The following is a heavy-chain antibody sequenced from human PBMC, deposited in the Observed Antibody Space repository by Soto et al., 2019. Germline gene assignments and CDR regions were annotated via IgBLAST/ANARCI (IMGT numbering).Heavy chain of an antibody. J-gene: IGHJ5*01. V-gene: IGHV1-18*01. Sequence: ASVKVSCKASGYTFSNYAISWVRQAPGQGLEWMGWISVYNGNTKSAEKFQGRVTMTTDTSTSTAYMELRSLSSDDTALYHCARDRRITVIRGPLPFDSWG. CDR2: ISVYNGNT. CDR3: ARDRRITVIRGPLPFDS. CDR1: GYTFSNYA. D-gene: IGHD3-10*01.